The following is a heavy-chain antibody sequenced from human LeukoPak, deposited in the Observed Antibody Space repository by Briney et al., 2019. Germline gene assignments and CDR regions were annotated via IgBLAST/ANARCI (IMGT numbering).Heavy chain of an antibody. V-gene: IGHV4-34*01. D-gene: IGHD3-10*01. J-gene: IGHJ5*02. Sequence: SETLSLTCAVYGGSFSGYYWSWIRQPPGKGLEWIGEINHSGSTNYSPALKSRVTISIDTSKNQFSLKLNSVTAADTAVYICAGGGRGFKPGNWFDPWGQGTLVTVSS. CDR3: AGGGRGFKPGNWFDP. CDR1: GGSFSGYY. CDR2: INHSGST.